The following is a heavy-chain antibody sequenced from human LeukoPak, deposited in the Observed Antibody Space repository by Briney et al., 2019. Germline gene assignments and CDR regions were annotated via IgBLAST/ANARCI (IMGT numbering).Heavy chain of an antibody. CDR3: ARGRGKRYSDWLFFDW. J-gene: IGHJ4*02. CDR2: IYYTGTT. D-gene: IGHD3-9*01. V-gene: IGHV4-39*01. Sequence: SETLSLTCTVSGGSISRSGYYWGWIRQPPGKGLEWIGSIYYTGTTYYNLSLKSRVTISVDTSKNQFSLNLSSVTAADTAVYYCARGRGKRYSDWLFFDWWGQGTLVTVSS. CDR1: GGSISRSGYY.